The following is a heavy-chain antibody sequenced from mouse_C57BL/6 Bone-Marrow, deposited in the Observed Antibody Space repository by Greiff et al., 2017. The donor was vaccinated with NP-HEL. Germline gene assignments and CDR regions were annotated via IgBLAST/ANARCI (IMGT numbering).Heavy chain of an antibody. CDR2: IDPSGSCT. CDR3: ARSWVTGTLDY. V-gene: IGHV1-59*01. Sequence: VQLQQPGAELVRPGTSVKLSCKASGYTFTSYWMHWVKQRPGQGLEWIGVIDPSGSCTKYKQKVKGKATLTVDNSYSTAYMQVSSLTSEYSAVYYCARSWVTGTLDYWGQGTTLTVSS. J-gene: IGHJ2*01. D-gene: IGHD4-1*01. CDR1: GYTFTSYW.